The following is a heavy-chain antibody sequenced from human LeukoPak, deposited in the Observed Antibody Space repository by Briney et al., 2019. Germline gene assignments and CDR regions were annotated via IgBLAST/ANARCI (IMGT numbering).Heavy chain of an antibody. V-gene: IGHV1-2*04. D-gene: IGHD2-2*01. J-gene: IGHJ5*02. CDR2: INPNSGGT. Sequence: ASVKVSCKASGYTFTGYYMHWVRQAPGQGLEWMGWINPNSGGTNYAQKFQGWVTMTRDTSISTAYMELSRLRSDDTAVYYCARGAPGYCSSTSCYSWFDPWGQGTLVTVSS. CDR3: ARGAPGYCSSTSCYSWFDP. CDR1: GYTFTGYY.